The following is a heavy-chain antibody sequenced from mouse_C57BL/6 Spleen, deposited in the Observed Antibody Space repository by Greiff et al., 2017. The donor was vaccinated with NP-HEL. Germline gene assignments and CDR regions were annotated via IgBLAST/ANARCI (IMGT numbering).Heavy chain of an antibody. V-gene: IGHV14-3*01. CDR3: SMVVPLGDFDY. CDR1: GFNIKNTY. J-gene: IGHJ2*01. Sequence: VQLQQSVAELVRPGASVKLSCTASGFNIKNTYMHWVKQRPEQGLEWIGRIDPANGNTKYAPKFQGKATITADTSSNTADLQLSSLTSEDTGNYYCSMVVPLGDFDYWGQGTTLTVSS. D-gene: IGHD1-1*01. CDR2: IDPANGNT.